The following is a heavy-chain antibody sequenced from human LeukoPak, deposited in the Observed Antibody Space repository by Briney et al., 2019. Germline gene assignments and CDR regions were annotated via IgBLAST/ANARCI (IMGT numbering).Heavy chain of an antibody. Sequence: SETLSLTCAVYGGSFSGYYWSWIRQPPGKGLEWIGEINHSGSTNYNPSLKSRVTISVDTSKNQFSLKLNSVTAADTAVYYCARERSGSYIHYMDVWGKGTTVTVSS. CDR3: ARERSGSYIHYMDV. V-gene: IGHV4-34*01. CDR2: INHSGST. CDR1: GGSFSGYY. J-gene: IGHJ6*03. D-gene: IGHD1-26*01.